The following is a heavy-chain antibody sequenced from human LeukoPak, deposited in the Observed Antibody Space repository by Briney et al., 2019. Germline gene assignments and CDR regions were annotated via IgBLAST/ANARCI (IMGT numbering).Heavy chain of an antibody. J-gene: IGHJ6*02. D-gene: IGHD6-13*01. CDR1: GGSFSGYY. CDR2: INHSGST. CDR3: ARGPFYNSRWYSGDYYYGMDV. V-gene: IGHV4-34*01. Sequence: PSETLSLTCAVYGGSFSGYYWSWIRQPPGKGLEWIGEINHSGSTNYNPSLKSRVTISVDTSKNQFSLKLSSVTAADTAVYYCARGPFYNSRWYSGDYYYGMDVWGQGTTVTVSS.